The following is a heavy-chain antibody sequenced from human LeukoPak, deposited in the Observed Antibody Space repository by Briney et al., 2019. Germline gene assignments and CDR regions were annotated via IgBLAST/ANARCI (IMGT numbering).Heavy chain of an antibody. V-gene: IGHV4-34*01. D-gene: IGHD4-11*01. Sequence: SETLSLTCAVYGGSFSGYYWSWIRQPPGKGLEWIGEINHSGSTNCNPSLKSRVTISVDTSKNQFSLKLSSVTAADTAVYYCARGTTVTTFAIGYWGQGTLVTVSS. CDR2: INHSGST. CDR3: ARGTTVTTFAIGY. CDR1: GGSFSGYY. J-gene: IGHJ4*02.